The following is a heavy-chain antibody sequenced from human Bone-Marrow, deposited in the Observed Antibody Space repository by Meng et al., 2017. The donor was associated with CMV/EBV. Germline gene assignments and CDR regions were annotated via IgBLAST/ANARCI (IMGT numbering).Heavy chain of an antibody. Sequence: GSLRLSCAVYGGSFSGYYWTWIRQPPRKGLEWIGEIDHSGSTNYNPSLKSRVTISVDTSKSQFSLRLSSVTAADTAVYYCARIGSGWHDYYYGMDVWGQGTTVTVSS. D-gene: IGHD6-19*01. V-gene: IGHV4-34*01. CDR1: GGSFSGYY. CDR3: ARIGSGWHDYYYGMDV. J-gene: IGHJ6*02. CDR2: IDHSGST.